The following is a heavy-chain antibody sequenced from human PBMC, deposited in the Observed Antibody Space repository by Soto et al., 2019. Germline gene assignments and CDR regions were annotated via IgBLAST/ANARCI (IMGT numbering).Heavy chain of an antibody. J-gene: IGHJ3*02. V-gene: IGHV2-5*01. CDR1: GISLSTSGVG. Sequence: ESGPTLVNPTQTLTLTCTLSGISLSTSGVGLGWIRQTPGKALEWLALVYWNDDKHYRPSLKSRLTITKDTSKNQAILTMTSMDPVDTATYYCARGLATLPVFAFDIWGQGTVVTVSS. D-gene: IGHD1-1*01. CDR3: ARGLATLPVFAFDI. CDR2: VYWNDDK.